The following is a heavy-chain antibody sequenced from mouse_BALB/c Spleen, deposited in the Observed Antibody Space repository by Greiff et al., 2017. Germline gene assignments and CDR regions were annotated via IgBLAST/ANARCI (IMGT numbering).Heavy chain of an antibody. CDR3: ASYGNYEAY. V-gene: IGHV3-2*02. J-gene: IGHJ3*01. D-gene: IGHD2-1*01. Sequence: EVKLMESGPGLVKPSQSLSLTCTVTGYSITSDYAWNWIRQFPGNKLEWMGYISYSGSTSYNPSLKSRISITRDTSKNQFFLQLNSVTTEDTATYYCASYGNYEAYWGQGTLVTVSA. CDR2: ISYSGST. CDR1: GYSITSDYA.